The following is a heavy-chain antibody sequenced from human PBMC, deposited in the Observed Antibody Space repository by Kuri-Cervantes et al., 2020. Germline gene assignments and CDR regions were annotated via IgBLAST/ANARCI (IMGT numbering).Heavy chain of an antibody. V-gene: IGHV3-48*01. Sequence: GESLKISCAASGFTFSSYSMNWVRQAPGKGLEWISFISSSSSTIYYADSVKGRFTISRDNAKNSLFLQMNSLRAEDTAVYYCARDLGEVEYGDLLYYFDYWGQGTLVTVSS. CDR1: GFTFSSYS. CDR3: ARDLGEVEYGDLLYYFDY. J-gene: IGHJ4*02. CDR2: ISSSSSTI. D-gene: IGHD3-16*01.